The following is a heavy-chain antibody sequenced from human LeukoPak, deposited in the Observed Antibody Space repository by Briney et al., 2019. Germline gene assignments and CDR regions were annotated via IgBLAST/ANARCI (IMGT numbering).Heavy chain of an antibody. CDR2: ISSGSGYI. D-gene: IGHD3-10*01. J-gene: IGHJ6*02. CDR1: GFSFSTYT. V-gene: IGHV3-21*06. Sequence: PGGSLRLSCAASGFSFSTYTMNWVRQAPGKGLEWVSSISSGSGYIYYADSVKGRFTISRDNAKNSLYLQMNSLRAEDTAVYYCASAQITIARSYNGMDVWGQGTTVTVSS. CDR3: ASAQITIARSYNGMDV.